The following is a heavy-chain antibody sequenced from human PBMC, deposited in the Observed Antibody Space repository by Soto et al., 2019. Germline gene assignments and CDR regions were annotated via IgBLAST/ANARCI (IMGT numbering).Heavy chain of an antibody. Sequence: VQLVESGGGVVQPGRSLRLSCAASGFTFSSYAMHWVRQAPGKGLEWVAVISYDGSNKYYADSVKDRLTISRDNSKNTLYLQMHSLRAEDTAVYYCARDPFIVVVTATQGSYYGMDVWGQGTTVTVSS. D-gene: IGHD2-21*02. J-gene: IGHJ6*02. CDR2: ISYDGSNK. CDR3: ARDPFIVVVTATQGSYYGMDV. CDR1: GFTFSSYA. V-gene: IGHV3-30-3*01.